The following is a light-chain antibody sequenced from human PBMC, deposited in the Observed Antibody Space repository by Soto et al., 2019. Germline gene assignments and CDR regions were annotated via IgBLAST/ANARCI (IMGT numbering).Light chain of an antibody. J-gene: IGKJ5*01. V-gene: IGKV3-20*01. CDR1: QSVSSSY. CDR3: HQYGISPPVT. Sequence: EIVLTQSPGTLSLSPGESAPLSGRASQSVSSSYLAWYQQKPGQAPRLLIYGASNRATGIPDRFSGSGSGTDFTLTISRLEPEDFAMYYCHQYGISPPVTVGKGTRLEIK. CDR2: GAS.